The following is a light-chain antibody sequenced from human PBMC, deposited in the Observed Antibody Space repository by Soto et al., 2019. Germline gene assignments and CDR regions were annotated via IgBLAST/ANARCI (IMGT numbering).Light chain of an antibody. Sequence: LTQPRSVSGSPGQSVTISCTGTSSDVGGYNYVSWFQQHPGKAPKLMIYAVTERPSGVPDRFSGSKSGNTASLTISGLQAEDEADYYCCSYAGTFTYVFGTGTKVTVL. CDR3: CSYAGTFTYV. J-gene: IGLJ1*01. CDR2: AVT. V-gene: IGLV2-11*01. CDR1: SSDVGGYNY.